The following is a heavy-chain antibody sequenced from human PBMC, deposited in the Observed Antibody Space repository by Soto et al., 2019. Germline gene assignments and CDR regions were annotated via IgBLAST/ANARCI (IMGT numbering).Heavy chain of an antibody. V-gene: IGHV3-48*02. Sequence: PGGSLRLSCAASGFTFSTCNMNWVRQAPGKGLEWVSYISSGSSTIHYADSMKGRFTISRDNAKNSLYLQMNSLRDEDTAVYYCARDSSYSNYDYYYCHALAVWGHGTTVTVSS. D-gene: IGHD4-4*01. J-gene: IGHJ6*02. CDR3: ARDSSYSNYDYYYCHALAV. CDR2: ISSGSSTI. CDR1: GFTFSTCN.